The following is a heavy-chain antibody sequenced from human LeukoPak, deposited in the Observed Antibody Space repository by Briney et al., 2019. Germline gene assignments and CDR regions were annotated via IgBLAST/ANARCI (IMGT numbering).Heavy chain of an antibody. V-gene: IGHV3-21*01. CDR3: ARDGLPATVANWFDP. D-gene: IGHD2-15*01. Sequence: GGSLRLSCAASGFTFNNYTMNWVRQAPGKGLEWVSSISRNGIYIKYVDSVKGRFTVSRDNAKNSLYLQMNSLRAEDTAVYYCARDGLPATVANWFDPWGQGTLVTVPS. CDR2: ISRNGIYI. J-gene: IGHJ5*02. CDR1: GFTFNNYT.